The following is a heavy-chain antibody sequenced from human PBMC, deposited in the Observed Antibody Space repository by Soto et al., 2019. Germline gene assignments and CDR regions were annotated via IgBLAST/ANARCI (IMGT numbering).Heavy chain of an antibody. V-gene: IGHV4-30-4*01. CDR3: ARANRAVTRFSYWYFDL. CDR2: IYYSGST. Sequence: SETLSLTCTVSGGSISSGDYYWSWIRQPPGKGLEWIGYIYYSGSTYYNPSLKSRVTISVDTSKNQFSLKLSSVTAADTAVYYCARANRAVTRFSYWYFDLWGRGTLVTVSS. CDR1: GGSISSGDYY. J-gene: IGHJ2*01. D-gene: IGHD4-17*01.